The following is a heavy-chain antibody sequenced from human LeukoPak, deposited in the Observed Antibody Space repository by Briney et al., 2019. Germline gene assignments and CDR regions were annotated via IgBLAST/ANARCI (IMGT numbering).Heavy chain of an antibody. J-gene: IGHJ4*02. CDR1: RGSISTFY. CDR2: IHTSGST. CDR3: AREGSMTARPFVSIDY. Sequence: SETLSLTCTVSRGSISTFYSSWIRQPAGKGLEWLGRIHTSGSTDYNPSLKSRVTMSVDTSKNQFSLKLSSVTAADAAVYYCAREGSMTARPFVSIDYWGQGTLVTVSS. V-gene: IGHV4-4*07. D-gene: IGHD6-6*01.